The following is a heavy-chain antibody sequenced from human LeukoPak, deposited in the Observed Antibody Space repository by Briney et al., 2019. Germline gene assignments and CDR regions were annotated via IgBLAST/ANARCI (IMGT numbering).Heavy chain of an antibody. CDR2: IYYSGST. CDR3: ARVTRTQQELRHAFDI. Sequence: SETLSLTCTVSGGSISSYYWSWLRQPPGKGLEWIQYIYYSGSTNCNPSLKSRVTISVDTSKNQFSLKLTSVIAADKAVYYCARVTRTQQELRHAFDIWGQGTMVTVSS. CDR1: GGSISSYY. V-gene: IGHV4-59*01. D-gene: IGHD6-13*01. J-gene: IGHJ3*02.